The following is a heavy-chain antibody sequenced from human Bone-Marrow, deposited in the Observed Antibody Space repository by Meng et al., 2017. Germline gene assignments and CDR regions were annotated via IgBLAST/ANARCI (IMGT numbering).Heavy chain of an antibody. J-gene: IGHJ5*02. CDR3: ARDGLGSSWYWGWFDP. Sequence: SETLSLTCTVSGGSVSSGSYYWSWIRQPPGKGLEWIGYIYYSGSTNYNPSLKSRVTISVDTSKNQFSLKLSSVTAADTAVYYCARDGLGSSWYWGWFDPWGQGTLVTVSS. CDR1: GGSVSSGSYY. D-gene: IGHD6-13*01. V-gene: IGHV4-61*01. CDR2: IYYSGST.